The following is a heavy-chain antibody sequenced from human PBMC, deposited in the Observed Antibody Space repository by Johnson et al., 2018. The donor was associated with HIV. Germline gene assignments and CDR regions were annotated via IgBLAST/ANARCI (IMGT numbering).Heavy chain of an antibody. D-gene: IGHD2-21*02. J-gene: IGHJ3*02. Sequence: MLLVESGGGLVQPGGSLRLSCASGFTVSTNYMSWVRQAPGKGLEWVSVIYSGDTTYYADSVKGRFTISRDNSKNTLYLQMNSLRAEDTAVYYCARSVVVTAQSGIYAFDIWGQGTMVTVSS. CDR2: IYSGDTT. V-gene: IGHV3-66*01. CDR1: GFTVSTNY. CDR3: ARSVVVTAQSGIYAFDI.